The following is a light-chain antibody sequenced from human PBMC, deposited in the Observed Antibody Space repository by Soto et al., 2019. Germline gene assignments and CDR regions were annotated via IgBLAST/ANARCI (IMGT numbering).Light chain of an antibody. V-gene: IGKV3-15*01. J-gene: IGKJ1*01. CDR2: GAS. CDR3: HQYGSSGT. Sequence: EIVMTQSPATLSVSPGERATLSCRASQSVINNLAWYQQKPGQPPRLLIYGASTRATGIPARFSGSGSGTEFTLTISSLQSEDFAVYYCHQYGSSGTFGQGTKVDIK. CDR1: QSVINN.